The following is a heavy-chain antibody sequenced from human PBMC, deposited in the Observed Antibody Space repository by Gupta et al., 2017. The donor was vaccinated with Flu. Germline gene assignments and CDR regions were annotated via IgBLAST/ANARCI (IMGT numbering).Heavy chain of an antibody. Sequence: TPSNYEINWVRQAPGKGLEWISYISTAGGTIEYAESVRGRFTVSRDNIKHLVFLQMDSLTVDDTAVYFCARGMGTGFWGQGTLVTVSS. J-gene: IGHJ1*01. CDR1: TPSNYE. CDR2: ISTAGGTI. CDR3: ARGMGTGF. D-gene: IGHD1-14*01. V-gene: IGHV3-48*03.